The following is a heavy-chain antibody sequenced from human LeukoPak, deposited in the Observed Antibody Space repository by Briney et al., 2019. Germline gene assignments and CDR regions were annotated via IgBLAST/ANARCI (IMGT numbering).Heavy chain of an antibody. CDR1: GFTFDDYA. CDR2: ISGDGGST. CDR3: AKGYYYDSSGYYFLDY. J-gene: IGHJ4*02. D-gene: IGHD3-22*01. Sequence: GGSLRLSXAASGFTFDDYAMHWVRQAPGKGLEWVSLISGDGGSTYYADSVKGRFTISRDNSKNSLYLQMNSLRTEDTALYYCAKGYYYDSSGYYFLDYWGQGTLVTVSS. V-gene: IGHV3-43*02.